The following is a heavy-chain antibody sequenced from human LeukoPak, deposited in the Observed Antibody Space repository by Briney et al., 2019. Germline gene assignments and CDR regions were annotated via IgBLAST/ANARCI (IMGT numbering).Heavy chain of an antibody. CDR3: ARGPRISLVRGALELDY. J-gene: IGHJ4*02. CDR2: ISAYNGNT. V-gene: IGHV1-18*01. D-gene: IGHD3-10*01. CDR1: GYTFTSYG. Sequence: ASVKVSCKASGYTFTSYGISWVRQAPGQGLEWMGWISAYNGNTNYAQKLQGRVTMTTDTSTSTAYMELRSLRSDDTAVYYCARGPRISLVRGALELDYWGQGTLVTVSS.